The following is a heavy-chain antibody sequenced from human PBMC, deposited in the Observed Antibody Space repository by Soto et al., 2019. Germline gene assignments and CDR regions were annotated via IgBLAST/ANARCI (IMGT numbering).Heavy chain of an antibody. D-gene: IGHD1-1*01. Sequence: ASVKVSCKASGYTFTSYDIYRVRQATGQGLEWMGWMNPNTGNSGYAQKFQGRVTMTSDTSISTAHMELSSLRSEDTAVYYCARRAETNGWNGFGADKYHFDFWGQGTPVPVYS. CDR2: MNPNTGNS. CDR1: GYTFTSYD. J-gene: IGHJ4*02. CDR3: ARRAETNGWNGFGADKYHFDF. V-gene: IGHV1-8*02.